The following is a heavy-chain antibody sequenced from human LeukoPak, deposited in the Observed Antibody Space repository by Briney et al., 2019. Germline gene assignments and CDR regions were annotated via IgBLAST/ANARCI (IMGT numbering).Heavy chain of an antibody. Sequence: ASVKVSCKASGYTFTSYGISWLRQAPGQGLEWMGWISAYNGNTNYAQKLQGRVTMTTDTSTSTAYMELRRLRSDDTAVYYCARVICSGGSCRFDYWGQGTLVTVSS. CDR1: GYTFTSYG. V-gene: IGHV1-18*01. D-gene: IGHD2-15*01. CDR3: ARVICSGGSCRFDY. CDR2: ISAYNGNT. J-gene: IGHJ4*02.